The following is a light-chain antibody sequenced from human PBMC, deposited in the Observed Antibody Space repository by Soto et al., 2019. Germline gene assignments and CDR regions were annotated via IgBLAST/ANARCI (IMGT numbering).Light chain of an antibody. CDR1: QSVSRY. Sequence: EIVLTQSPATLSLSPGERATLSCRASQSVSRYLAWYQQKPSQAPRLLIYDASSRATGIPARFSGSGSGTDFTLTITSLEPEDFAVYYCQQRSNWPSTFGGGTKVEI. CDR3: QQRSNWPST. J-gene: IGKJ4*01. V-gene: IGKV3-11*01. CDR2: DAS.